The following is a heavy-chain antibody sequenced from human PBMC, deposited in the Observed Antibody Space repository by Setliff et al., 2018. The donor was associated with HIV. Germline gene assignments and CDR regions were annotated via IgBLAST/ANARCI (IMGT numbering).Heavy chain of an antibody. CDR2: INVGKGNT. CDR3: ARASHEGLLWFGGGGFDI. CDR1: GYTFTTYA. D-gene: IGHD3-10*01. Sequence: ASVKVSCKASGYTFTTYAIHWVRQAPGQRLEWMGWINVGKGNTKYSQDLQGRVTITRDTSASTAYMELNSLRSEDMAVYYCARASHEGLLWFGGGGFDIWGQGTMVTVSS. J-gene: IGHJ3*02. V-gene: IGHV1-3*03.